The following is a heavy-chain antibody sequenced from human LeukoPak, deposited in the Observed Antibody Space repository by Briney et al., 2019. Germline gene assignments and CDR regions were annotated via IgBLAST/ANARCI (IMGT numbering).Heavy chain of an antibody. Sequence: PGGSLRLSCAASGFTFRNYCMTWVRQVPGKGLEWVASVKQDESEKYFLDSVKGRFTISRDNAENSLYLQMNSLRAEDTAVYYCARVYYQDSGTSYRHLDYWGQGTLVTVS. V-gene: IGHV3-7*01. D-gene: IGHD3-22*01. CDR2: VKQDESEK. J-gene: IGHJ4*02. CDR3: ARVYYQDSGTSYRHLDY. CDR1: GFTFRNYC.